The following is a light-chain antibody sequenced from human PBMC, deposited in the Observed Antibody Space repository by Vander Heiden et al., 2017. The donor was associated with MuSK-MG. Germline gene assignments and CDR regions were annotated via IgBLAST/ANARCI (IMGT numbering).Light chain of an antibody. CDR1: QNIDRH. CDR2: ASS. Sequence: DIPMTQSPSTLSAFVGDRVTITCRTSQNIDRHLNWYQHKPGTAPRLLIYASSLLERGVPSRFRGSGCGTEFTLTISSRQLDDFGTYYCQQSTTASMVTFGPGTKV. CDR3: QQSTTASMVT. V-gene: IGKV1-39*01. J-gene: IGKJ3*01.